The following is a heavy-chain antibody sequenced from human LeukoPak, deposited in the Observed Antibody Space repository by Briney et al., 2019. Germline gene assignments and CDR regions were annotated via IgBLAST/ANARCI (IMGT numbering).Heavy chain of an antibody. D-gene: IGHD6-13*01. Sequence: PGGSLRLSCAASGFTFSSYWMSWVRQAPGKGLEWVANIKQDGSEKYYVDSVKGRFTISRDNAKNSLYLQMNSLRAEDTAVYYCARAKGGRSSWSLGYWGQGTLVTVSS. J-gene: IGHJ4*02. CDR3: ARAKGGRSSWSLGY. CDR1: GFTFSSYW. V-gene: IGHV3-7*01. CDR2: IKQDGSEK.